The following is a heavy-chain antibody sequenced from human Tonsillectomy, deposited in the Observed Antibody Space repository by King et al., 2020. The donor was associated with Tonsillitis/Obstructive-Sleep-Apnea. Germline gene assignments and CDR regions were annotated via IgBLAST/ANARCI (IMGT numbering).Heavy chain of an antibody. D-gene: IGHD6-13*01. CDR2: SDHSGST. CDR3: AREHSSSLDY. CDR1: GGSFSGYY. Sequence: VQLQQWGAGLLKPSEPLSLTCAVYGGSFSGYYWNWIRQPPGKGLEWIGESDHSGSTNYNPSLKSRVTISVDTSKNHFSLKLSSVTAADTAVYFCAREHSSSLDYWGQGTLVTVSS. J-gene: IGHJ4*02. V-gene: IGHV4-34*01.